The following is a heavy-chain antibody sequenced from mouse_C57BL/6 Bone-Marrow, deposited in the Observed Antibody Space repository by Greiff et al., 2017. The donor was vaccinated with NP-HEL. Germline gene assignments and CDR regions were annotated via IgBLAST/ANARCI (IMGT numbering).Heavy chain of an antibody. Sequence: VKLMESGAELARPGASVKLSCKASGYTFTSYGISWVKQRTGQGLEWIGEIYPRSGNTYYNEKFKGKATLTADKSSSTAYMELRSLTSEDSAVYFCAITGAFAYWGQGTLVTVSA. D-gene: IGHD4-1*01. CDR3: AITGAFAY. J-gene: IGHJ3*01. V-gene: IGHV1-81*01. CDR2: IYPRSGNT. CDR1: GYTFTSYG.